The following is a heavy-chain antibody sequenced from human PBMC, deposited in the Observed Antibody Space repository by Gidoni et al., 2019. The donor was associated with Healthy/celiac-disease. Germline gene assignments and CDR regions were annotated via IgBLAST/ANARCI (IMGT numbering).Heavy chain of an antibody. CDR2: IWYDGSNK. CDR3: ARDPLPGAAPPYRFDP. Sequence: QVQLVESGGGVVQPGRSLRLSCAASGFTFISYGMHWVRQAPGKGLEWVAVIWYDGSNKYYADSVKGRFTISRDNSKNTLYLQMNSLRAEDTAVYYCARDPLPGAAPPYRFDPWGQGTLVTVSS. CDR1: GFTFISYG. J-gene: IGHJ5*02. D-gene: IGHD6-6*01. V-gene: IGHV3-33*01.